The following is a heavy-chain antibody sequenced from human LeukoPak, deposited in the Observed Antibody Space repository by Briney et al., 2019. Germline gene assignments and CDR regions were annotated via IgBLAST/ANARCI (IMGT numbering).Heavy chain of an antibody. J-gene: IGHJ4*02. CDR3: ARVLFDY. Sequence: GGSLSLSCAASGFTFSFYNMNWVRQAPGKGLEWVSYISRDSITTYYADSVKGRFTISRDNAKNSLYLQMNSLRDEDTAVYFCARVLFDYWGQGALVTASS. CDR2: ISRDSITT. V-gene: IGHV3-48*02. CDR1: GFTFSFYN.